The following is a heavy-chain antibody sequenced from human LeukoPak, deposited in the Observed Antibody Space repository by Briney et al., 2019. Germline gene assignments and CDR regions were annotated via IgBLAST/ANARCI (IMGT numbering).Heavy chain of an antibody. CDR2: ISSSSSYI. CDR3: ARDLYSSSPPLDY. V-gene: IGHV3-21*01. Sequence: GGSLRLFCAASGFTFSSYSMNWVRQAAGKGLEWVSSISSSSSYIYYADAVKGRFTISRDNAKNSLYLQMNSLRAEDTAVYYCARDLYSSSPPLDYWGQGTLVTVSS. D-gene: IGHD6-6*01. J-gene: IGHJ4*02. CDR1: GFTFSSYS.